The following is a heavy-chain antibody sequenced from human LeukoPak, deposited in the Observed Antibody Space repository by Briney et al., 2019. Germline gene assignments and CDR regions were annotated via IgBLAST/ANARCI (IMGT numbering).Heavy chain of an antibody. CDR2: ISIDGNGK. D-gene: IGHD2-2*01. J-gene: IGHJ4*02. Sequence: GRSLRLSCVPSTFTFSNSVMHWVRQAPGKGLEWVSGISIDGNGKYYADSVRGRITISRDNSKNTLYLEMNSPSAEDTAVYYCAKEVRTSGRAGIFGYWGQGTLVTVSS. V-gene: IGHV3-30*04. CDR3: AKEVRTSGRAGIFGY. CDR1: TFTFSNSV.